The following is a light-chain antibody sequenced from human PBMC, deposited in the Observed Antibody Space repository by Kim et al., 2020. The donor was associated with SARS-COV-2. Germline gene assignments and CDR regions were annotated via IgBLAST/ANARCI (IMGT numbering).Light chain of an antibody. CDR2: AAS. CDR1: QGITND. CDR3: LQHNTYPRT. Sequence: DVQMTQSPSSLSASVGDRVTITCRASQGITNDLGWYQQTPGKAPKLLIYAASSLESGVPSRFSGSRSGTEFTLTISSLQPEDSATYYCLQHNTYPRTFGQGTKVDIK. J-gene: IGKJ1*01. V-gene: IGKV1-17*01.